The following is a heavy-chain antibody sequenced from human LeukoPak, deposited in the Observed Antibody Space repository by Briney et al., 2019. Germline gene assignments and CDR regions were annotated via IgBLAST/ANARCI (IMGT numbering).Heavy chain of an antibody. Sequence: GGSLRLSCAGSGFPFSSHGMNWVRQAPGKGLEWVSGISSGGPTYYADSVKGRFSISRDDSKNTFYLQMITLRAEDTAVYYCAKDGAWLRFDDWGQGILVTVSS. CDR3: AKDGAWLRFDD. D-gene: IGHD5-12*01. CDR2: ISSGGPT. V-gene: IGHV3-23*01. CDR1: GFPFSSHG. J-gene: IGHJ4*02.